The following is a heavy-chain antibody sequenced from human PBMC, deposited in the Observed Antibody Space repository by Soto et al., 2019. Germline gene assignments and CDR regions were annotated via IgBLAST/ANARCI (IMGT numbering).Heavy chain of an antibody. J-gene: IGHJ4*02. D-gene: IGHD3-10*01. V-gene: IGHV3-15*01. CDR2: IKSKTDGGTT. CDR3: TTDLELLWFGELLYRDY. CDR1: GFTFSNAW. Sequence: VGSLRLSCAASGFTFSNAWMSWVRQAPGKGLEWVGRIKSKTDGGTTDYAAPVKGRFTISRDDSKNTLYLQMNSLKTEDTAVYYCTTDLELLWFGELLYRDYWGQGTLVTVSS.